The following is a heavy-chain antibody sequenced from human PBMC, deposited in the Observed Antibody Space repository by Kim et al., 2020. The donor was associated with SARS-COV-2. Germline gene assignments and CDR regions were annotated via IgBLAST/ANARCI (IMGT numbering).Heavy chain of an antibody. CDR3: ARGKGRVRGVPYYYYGMDV. D-gene: IGHD3-10*01. J-gene: IGHJ6*02. V-gene: IGHV3-13*01. CDR2: IGTAGDT. CDR1: GFTFSSYA. Sequence: GGSLRLSCAASGFTFSSYAMHWVRQAPGKGLEWVSAIGTAGDTYYPGAVKGRFTTSRENAKNSLYLQMNSLRARDTAVYYCARGKGRVRGVPYYYYGMDVWGQGTTVTVSS.